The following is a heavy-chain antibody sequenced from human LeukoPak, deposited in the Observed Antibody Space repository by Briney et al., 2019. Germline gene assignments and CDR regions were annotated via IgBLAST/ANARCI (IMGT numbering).Heavy chain of an antibody. D-gene: IGHD6-19*01. Sequence: SETLSLTCTVSGGSISSSSYYWGWIRQPPGKGLEWIGSIYYSGSTYYNPSLKSRVTISVDTSKNQFSLKLSSVTAADTAVYYCARVIIAVAVGYWGQGTLVTVSS. CDR3: ARVIIAVAVGY. J-gene: IGHJ4*02. CDR1: GGSISSSSYY. V-gene: IGHV4-39*01. CDR2: IYYSGST.